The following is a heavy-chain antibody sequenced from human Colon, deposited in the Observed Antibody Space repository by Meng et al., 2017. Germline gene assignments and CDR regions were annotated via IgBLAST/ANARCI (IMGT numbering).Heavy chain of an antibody. J-gene: IGHJ4*02. V-gene: IGHV3-7*01. CDR2: IKQDGGDK. CDR1: GFTFSDYW. CDR3: ARGGVGGSFHG. D-gene: IGHD1-26*01. Sequence: GESLKISCEVSGFTFSDYWMSWVRQAPGKGLEWVANIKQDGGDKSYTGSVEGRFTISRDNAKNSLFLQMNTLRVEDTAVYYCARGGVGGSFHGWGQGALVTVSS.